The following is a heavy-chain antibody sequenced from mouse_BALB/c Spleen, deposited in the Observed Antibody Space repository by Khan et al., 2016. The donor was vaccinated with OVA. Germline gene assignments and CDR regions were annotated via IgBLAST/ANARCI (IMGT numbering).Heavy chain of an antibody. CDR3: ARNYDYDEGLAY. J-gene: IGHJ3*01. V-gene: IGHV2-2*02. CDR1: GFSLTTYG. Sequence: QVQLKQSGPGLVQPSQSLSITCTVSGFSLTTYGVHWVRQSPGKGLEWLGVIWSGGSTDYNAAFISRLSTSKDSSKSQVFFKMNSLQVNDTAIYYCARNYDYDEGLAYWGQGTLVTVSA. CDR2: IWSGGST. D-gene: IGHD2-4*01.